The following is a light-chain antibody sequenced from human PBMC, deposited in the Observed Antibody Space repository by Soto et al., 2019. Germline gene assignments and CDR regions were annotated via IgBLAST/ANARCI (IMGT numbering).Light chain of an antibody. J-gene: IGKJ1*01. CDR3: QQRANWPRT. CDR2: DAS. CDR1: QNITTY. V-gene: IGKV3-11*01. Sequence: EVVLTQSPATLSLSPGERATLSCRASQNITTYLAWYQRKPGQAPRLLIHDASNRATGIPARFSGSGSGTDFTLTISSLEPEDFAVYYCQQRANWPRTFGQGTKVDIK.